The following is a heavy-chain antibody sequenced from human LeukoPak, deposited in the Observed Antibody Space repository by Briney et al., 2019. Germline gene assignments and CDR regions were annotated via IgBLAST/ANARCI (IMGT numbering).Heavy chain of an antibody. J-gene: IGHJ5*02. CDR2: IYYSGST. D-gene: IGHD2-2*01. CDR1: GGSISSYY. V-gene: IGHV4-59*01. Sequence: SETLSLTCTVSGGSISSYYWSWIRQPPGKGLEWIGYIYYSGSTNYNPSLRSRVTISVDTSKNQFSLKLSSVTAADTAVYYCARSRYIVVVPAAMLGPSRNWFDPWGQGTLVTVSS. CDR3: ARSRYIVVVPAAMLGPSRNWFDP.